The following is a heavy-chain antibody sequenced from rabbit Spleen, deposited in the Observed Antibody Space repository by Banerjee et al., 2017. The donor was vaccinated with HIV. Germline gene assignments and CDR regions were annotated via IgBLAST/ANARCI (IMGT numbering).Heavy chain of an antibody. D-gene: IGHD8-1*01. V-gene: IGHV1S40*01. CDR1: GFSLSNNYY. J-gene: IGHJ6*01. Sequence: QSLQESGGGLVKPGGTLTLTCKASGFSLSNNYYMCWVRQAPGKGLEWIACIDSGSNGFTYFASWAKGRFTISKTSSTTVTLQMTSLTAADTATYFCARDSGSSFSSYGMDLWGQGTLVTVS. CDR2: IDSGSNGFT. CDR3: ARDSGSSFSSYGMDL.